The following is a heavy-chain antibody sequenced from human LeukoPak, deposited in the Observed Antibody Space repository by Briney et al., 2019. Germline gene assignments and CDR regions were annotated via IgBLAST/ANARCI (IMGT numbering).Heavy chain of an antibody. Sequence: GGSLRLSCAASGFSFSTYSIHWVRQAPGKGLEWVTVIPFDGDNKYYADSVRGRFTIPRDNSKNTVYLQMNSLRTEDTAIYYCAKDRAPGGNYYDFSDWGQGTLVTVSS. J-gene: IGHJ4*02. D-gene: IGHD1-26*01. CDR1: GFSFSTYS. CDR2: IPFDGDNK. V-gene: IGHV3-30-3*01. CDR3: AKDRAPGGNYYDFSD.